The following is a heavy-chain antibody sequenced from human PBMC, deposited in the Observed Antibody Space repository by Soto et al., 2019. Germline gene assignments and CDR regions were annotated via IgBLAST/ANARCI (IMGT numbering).Heavy chain of an antibody. CDR2: MNPNSGNT. J-gene: IGHJ4*02. CDR3: ARVNTQNYYGSGSYSPYYFDY. CDR1: GYTFTSYD. D-gene: IGHD3-10*01. Sequence: ASVKVSCKASGYTFTSYDINWVRQATGQGLEWMGWMNPNSGNTGYAQKFQGRVTMTRNTSISTAYMELSGLRSEDTAVYYCARVNTQNYYGSGSYSPYYFDYWGQGTLVTVSS. V-gene: IGHV1-8*01.